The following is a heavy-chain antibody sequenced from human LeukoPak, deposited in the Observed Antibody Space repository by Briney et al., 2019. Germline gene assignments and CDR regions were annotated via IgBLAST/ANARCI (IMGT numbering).Heavy chain of an antibody. CDR2: ILASGSPT. Sequence: AGGSLRLSCAASGFNFNSYTMNWVRQAPGKGLQWVANILASGSPTYYADSVKGRFIISRDNSKNTVYLQMNSLRVEDTAAYYCARALSTAARTTQFDYWGQGTLVTVSS. J-gene: IGHJ4*02. CDR3: ARALSTAARTTQFDY. D-gene: IGHD6-6*01. CDR1: GFNFNSYT. V-gene: IGHV3-23*05.